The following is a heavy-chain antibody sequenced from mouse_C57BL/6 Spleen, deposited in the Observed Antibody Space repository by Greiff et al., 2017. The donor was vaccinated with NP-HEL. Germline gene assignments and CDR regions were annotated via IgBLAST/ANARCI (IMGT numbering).Heavy chain of an antibody. D-gene: IGHD2-4*01. Sequence: DVQLQESGPGLVKPSQSLSLTCSVTGYSITSGYYWNWIRQFPGNKLEWMGYISYDGSNNYNPSLKNRISITRDTSKNQFFLKLNSVTTEDTATYYCARPFYDYDHAMDYWGQGTSVTVSS. V-gene: IGHV3-6*01. CDR3: ARPFYDYDHAMDY. J-gene: IGHJ4*01. CDR2: ISYDGSN. CDR1: GYSITSGYY.